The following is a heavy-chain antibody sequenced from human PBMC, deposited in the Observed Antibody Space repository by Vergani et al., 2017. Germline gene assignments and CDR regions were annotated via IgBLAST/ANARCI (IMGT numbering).Heavy chain of an antibody. CDR3: ARGYCNNSICRGKVDS. J-gene: IGHJ4*02. CDR1: GFSIDNGYY. D-gene: IGHD2-8*01. V-gene: IGHV4-38-2*01. CDR2: IYRTGRT. Sequence: QVQLQESGPGLVKPSETLSLTCAVSGFSIDNGYYWDWIRQPPGKGLEWIGSIYRTGRTHFNPSLKSRVTISVDTSNNHFSLRLNSLTAADTAVYYCARGYCNNSICRGKVDSWGQGTLVTVSS.